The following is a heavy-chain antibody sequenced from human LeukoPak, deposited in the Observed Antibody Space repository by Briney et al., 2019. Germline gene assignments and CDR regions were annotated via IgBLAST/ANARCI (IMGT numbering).Heavy chain of an antibody. D-gene: IGHD3-22*01. J-gene: IGHJ3*02. CDR2: ISAYNGST. CDR1: GYTFTSYG. Sequence: GSVKVSCKASGYTFTSYGISWVRQAPGQGLEWMGWISAYNGSTNYAQKLQGRVTMTTDTSTSTAYMELSSLRSEDTAVYYCASRRRYYDSSGYLAQYNAFDIWGQGTMVTVSS. CDR3: ASRRRYYDSSGYLAQYNAFDI. V-gene: IGHV1-18*01.